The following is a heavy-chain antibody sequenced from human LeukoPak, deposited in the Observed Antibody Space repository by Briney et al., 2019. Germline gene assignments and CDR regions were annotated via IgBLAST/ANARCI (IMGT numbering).Heavy chain of an antibody. J-gene: IGHJ4*02. CDR2: INPNSGGT. Sequence: GASVKVSCKASGYTFTGYYMHWVRQAPGQGLEWMGWINPNSGGTNYAQKFQGRVTMTRDTSISTAYMELRRLRSDDTAVYHCATNPGDSSSRYQDLFDYWGQGTLVTVSS. D-gene: IGHD6-13*01. CDR3: ATNPGDSSSRYQDLFDY. CDR1: GYTFTGYY. V-gene: IGHV1-2*02.